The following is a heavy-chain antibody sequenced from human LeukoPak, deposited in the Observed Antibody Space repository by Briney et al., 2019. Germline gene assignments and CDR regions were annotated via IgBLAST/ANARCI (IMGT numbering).Heavy chain of an antibody. CDR3: ARDDPNTVTTWHYYYYGMDV. CDR1: GFTVSSNY. V-gene: IGHV3-53*01. D-gene: IGHD4-17*01. Sequence: PGGSLRLSCAASGFTVSSNYMSWVRQAPGKGLEWVSVIYSGGSTYYADSVKGRFTISRENSKNTLYLQMNSLRAEDTAVYYCARDDPNTVTTWHYYYYGMDVWGQGTTVTVSS. CDR2: IYSGGST. J-gene: IGHJ6*02.